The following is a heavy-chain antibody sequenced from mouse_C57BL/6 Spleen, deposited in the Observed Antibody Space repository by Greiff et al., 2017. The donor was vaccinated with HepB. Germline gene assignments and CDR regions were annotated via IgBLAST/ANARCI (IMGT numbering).Heavy chain of an antibody. CDR3: ARENSNLSWFAY. CDR2: ISDGGSYT. J-gene: IGHJ3*01. V-gene: IGHV5-4*01. Sequence: EVQLVESGGGLVKPGGSLKLSCAASGFTFSSYAMSWVRQTPEKRLEWVATISDGGSYTYYPDNVKGRFTISRDNAKNNLYLQMSHLKSEDTAMYYCARENSNLSWFAYWGQGTLVTVSA. CDR1: GFTFSSYA. D-gene: IGHD2-5*01.